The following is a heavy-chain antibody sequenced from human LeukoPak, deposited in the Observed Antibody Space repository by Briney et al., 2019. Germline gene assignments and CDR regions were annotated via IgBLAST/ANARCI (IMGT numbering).Heavy chain of an antibody. V-gene: IGHV4-39*07. D-gene: IGHD3-22*01. Sequence: PSETLSLTCTVSGGSISSSSYYWGWIRQPPGKGLEWIGSIYYSGSTYYNPSLKSRVTISVDTSKNQFSLKLSSVTAADTAVYYCASERLDYGYYYYWGQGTLVTASS. CDR1: GGSISSSSYY. J-gene: IGHJ4*02. CDR3: ASERLDYGYYYY. CDR2: IYYSGST.